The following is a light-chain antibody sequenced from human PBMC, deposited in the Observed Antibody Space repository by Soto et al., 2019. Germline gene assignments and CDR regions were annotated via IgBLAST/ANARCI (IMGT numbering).Light chain of an antibody. CDR3: QQYYSTPLS. CDR1: QSVLYSSNNNNY. CDR2: WAS. Sequence: DIVMTQSPDSLAVSLGERATINCKSSQSVLYSSNNNNYLAWYPQKPGQPPKLLIYWASTRESGVPDRFSGSGSGTDFTLTISSLQAEDVAVYYCQQYYSTPLSFGGGTKVDIK. V-gene: IGKV4-1*01. J-gene: IGKJ4*01.